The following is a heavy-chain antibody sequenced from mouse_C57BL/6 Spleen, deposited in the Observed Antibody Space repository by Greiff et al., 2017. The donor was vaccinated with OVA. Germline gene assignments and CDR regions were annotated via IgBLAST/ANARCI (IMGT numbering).Heavy chain of an antibody. CDR2: INPYNGGT. Sequence: EVKLVESGPVLVKPGASVKMSCKASGYTFTDYYMNWVKQSHGKSLEWIGVINPYNGGTSYNQKFKGKATLTVDKSSSTAYMELNSLTSEDSAVYYCARSGSSYGCAYWGQGTLVTVSA. D-gene: IGHD1-1*01. CDR3: ARSGSSYGCAY. V-gene: IGHV1-19*01. J-gene: IGHJ3*01. CDR1: GYTFTDYY.